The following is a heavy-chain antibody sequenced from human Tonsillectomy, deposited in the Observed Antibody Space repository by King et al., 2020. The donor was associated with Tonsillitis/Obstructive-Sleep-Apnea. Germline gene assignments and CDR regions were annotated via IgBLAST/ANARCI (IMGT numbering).Heavy chain of an antibody. CDR3: ARDRIDGWFDP. J-gene: IGHJ5*02. Sequence: VQLQESGPGLVKPSETLSLTCTVSGGSISSYYWSWIRQPPGKGLEWIGYIYYSGSTNYNPSLKSRVIISVDTSKNQFSLKLSSVTAADTAVYYCARDRIDGWFDPWGQGTLVTVSS. D-gene: IGHD2-15*01. CDR2: IYYSGST. V-gene: IGHV4-59*01. CDR1: GGSISSYY.